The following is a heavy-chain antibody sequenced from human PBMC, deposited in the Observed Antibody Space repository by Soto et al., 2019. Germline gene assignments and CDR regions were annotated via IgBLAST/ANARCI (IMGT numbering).Heavy chain of an antibody. CDR2: IFQSGST. CDR1: GGTIRSPDW. CDR3: ARGRGRYSCGWSWFDP. V-gene: IGHV4-4*02. J-gene: IGHJ5*02. Sequence: SETLSLTCGVSGGTIRSPDWWTWVRQPPGKGLEWIGEIFQSGSTNYTPSLESPVTILVDKSKNQFSLTLTSVTAADTAVYFCARGRGRYSCGWSWFDPWGQGILVTVSS. D-gene: IGHD6-19*01.